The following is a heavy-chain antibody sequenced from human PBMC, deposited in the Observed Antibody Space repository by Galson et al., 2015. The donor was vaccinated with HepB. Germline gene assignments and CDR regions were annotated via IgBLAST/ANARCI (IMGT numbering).Heavy chain of an antibody. CDR1: GGIFNSYA. CDR3: ATVRYESVVTDWYFDL. CDR2: IIPIFGTA. Sequence: SVKVSCKASGGIFNSYALNWLRQAPGQGLEWMGGIIPIFGTANVTQKFQGRLTITADKSTSTVYMELSSLRSEDTAMYYCATVRYESVVTDWYFDLWGRGTQITVSS. V-gene: IGHV1-69*06. D-gene: IGHD4-23*01. J-gene: IGHJ2*01.